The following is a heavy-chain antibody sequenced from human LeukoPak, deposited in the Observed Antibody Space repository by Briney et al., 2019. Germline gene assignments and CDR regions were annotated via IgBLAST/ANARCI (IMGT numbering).Heavy chain of an antibody. V-gene: IGHV3-11*01. CDR2: ISSSGSTI. CDR1: GFTLSDYY. D-gene: IGHD3-3*01. J-gene: IGHJ6*02. CDR3: ARGTRGYFWSGYPNYYYYGMDV. Sequence: GGSLRLSCAASGFTLSDYYMSWIRQAPGKGLEWVPYISSSGSTIYYADSVKGRFTISRDNAKNSLYLQMNSLRAEDTAVYYCARGTRGYFWSGYPNYYYYGMDVWGQATTVTVSS.